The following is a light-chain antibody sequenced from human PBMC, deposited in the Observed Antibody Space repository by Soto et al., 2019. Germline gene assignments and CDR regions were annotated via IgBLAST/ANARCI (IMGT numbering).Light chain of an antibody. J-gene: IGLJ1*01. CDR3: SSYTSSSTRLYV. CDR2: DVS. V-gene: IGLV2-14*01. Sequence: QSVLTQPASVSGSPGQSITISCTGTSSDVGGYNYVSWYQQHPGKAPKLMIYDVSNRPSGVSNLFSGSKSGNTASLTISGLQAEDEADYYCSSYTSSSTRLYVFGTGTKVTVL. CDR1: SSDVGGYNY.